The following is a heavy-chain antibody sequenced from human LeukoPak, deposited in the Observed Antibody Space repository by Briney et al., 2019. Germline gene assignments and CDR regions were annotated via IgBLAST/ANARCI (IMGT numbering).Heavy chain of an antibody. D-gene: IGHD5-12*01. J-gene: IGHJ4*02. Sequence: PGGSLRLSCAASGFTFSSYAMSWVRQAPGKGLEWVSGISGSGTNTYYADSVKGRFTISRDNSENTLYLQMNSLRAEDTAVYYCAKVGSGYYYFDYWGQGTLVTVSS. V-gene: IGHV3-23*01. CDR1: GFTFSSYA. CDR2: ISGSGTNT. CDR3: AKVGSGYYYFDY.